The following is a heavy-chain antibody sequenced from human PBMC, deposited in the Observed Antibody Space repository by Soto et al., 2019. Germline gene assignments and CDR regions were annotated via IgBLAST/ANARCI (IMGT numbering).Heavy chain of an antibody. CDR3: ARPVAYCSSGTCYPSRFDP. CDR1: GGSISRSSYY. D-gene: IGHD2-15*01. CDR2: IYDNGST. Sequence: SETLSLTCTVSGGSISRSSYYWGWIRQPPGKGLEWVANIYDNGSTYYNPSLQSRVTVSVDTSKNQFSLKLISVTAADTAIYYCARPVAYCSSGTCYPSRFDPWGQGTLVTVSS. V-gene: IGHV4-39*01. J-gene: IGHJ5*02.